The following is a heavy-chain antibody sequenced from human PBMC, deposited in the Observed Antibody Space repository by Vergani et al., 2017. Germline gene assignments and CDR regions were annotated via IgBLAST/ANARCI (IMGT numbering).Heavy chain of an antibody. CDR1: GFTFDDYA. CDR3: ATGEFLLWTLRAFDY. V-gene: IGHV3-9*01. J-gene: IGHJ4*02. D-gene: IGHD2-21*01. Sequence: EVQLVESGGGLVQPGRSLRLSCAASGFTFDDYAMHWVRQAPGKGLEWVSGISWNSGSIGYADSVKGRFTISRDNAKNSLYLQMNSLRAEDTAVYYCATGEFLLWTLRAFDYWGQGTLVTVSS. CDR2: ISWNSGSI.